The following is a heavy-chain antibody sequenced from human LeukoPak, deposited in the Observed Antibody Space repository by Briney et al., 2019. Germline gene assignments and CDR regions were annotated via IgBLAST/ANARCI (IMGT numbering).Heavy chain of an antibody. Sequence: GGSLRLSCAASGFTFDDYAMHWDRQAPGKGLEWVSLISWDGGSTYYADSVKGRFTISRDNSKNSLYLQMNSLRAEDTALYYCAKVSDSSGFGYWGQGTLVTVSS. J-gene: IGHJ4*02. CDR2: ISWDGGST. V-gene: IGHV3-43D*03. CDR1: GFTFDDYA. CDR3: AKVSDSSGFGY. D-gene: IGHD3-22*01.